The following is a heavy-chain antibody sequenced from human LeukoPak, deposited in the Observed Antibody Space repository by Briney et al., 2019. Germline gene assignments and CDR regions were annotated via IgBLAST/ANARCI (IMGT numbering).Heavy chain of an antibody. V-gene: IGHV4-61*01. CDR1: GGSISSGSYY. CDR2: IYYSGST. J-gene: IGHJ4*02. D-gene: IGHD4-23*01. Sequence: SETLSLTCTVSGGSISSGSYYWSWIRQPPGKGLEWIGYIYYSGSTNYNPSLKSRVTISVDTSKNQFSLKLSSVTAADTAVYYCARAGEVVTAYYFDYWGQGTLVTVSS. CDR3: ARAGEVVTAYYFDY.